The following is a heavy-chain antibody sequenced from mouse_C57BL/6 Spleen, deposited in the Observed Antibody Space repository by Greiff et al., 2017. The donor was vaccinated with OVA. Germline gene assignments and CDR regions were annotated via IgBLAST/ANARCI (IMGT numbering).Heavy chain of an antibody. J-gene: IGHJ2*01. CDR1: GYSFTSYY. D-gene: IGHD2-4*01. CDR2: IYPGSGNT. Sequence: VKLMESGPELVKPGASVKISCKASGYSFTSYYIHWVKQRPGQGLEWIGWIYPGSGNTKYNEKFKGKATLTADTSSSTAYMQLRSLTSEDSAVYYCARSHYDYKYYFDYWGKGTTLTVSS. V-gene: IGHV1-66*01. CDR3: ARSHYDYKYYFDY.